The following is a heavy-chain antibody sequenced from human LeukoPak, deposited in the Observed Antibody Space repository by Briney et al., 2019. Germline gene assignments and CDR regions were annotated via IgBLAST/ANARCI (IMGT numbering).Heavy chain of an antibody. CDR2: INPNSGGT. V-gene: IGHV1-2*02. J-gene: IGHJ6*02. CDR3: ARDQTRHYGSGSYYTGYGMDV. D-gene: IGHD3-10*01. CDR1: GYTFTSYD. Sequence: GASVKVSCKASGYTFTSYDINWVRQATGQGLEWMGWINPNSGGTNYAQKFQGRVTMTRDTSISTAYMELSRLRSDDTAVYYCARDQTRHYGSGSYYTGYGMDVWGQGTTVTVSS.